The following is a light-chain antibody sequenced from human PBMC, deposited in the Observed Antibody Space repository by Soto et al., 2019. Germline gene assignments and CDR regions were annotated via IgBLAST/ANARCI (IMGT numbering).Light chain of an antibody. CDR3: KHYHSYSWT. CDR1: QSIGSR. J-gene: IGKJ1*01. V-gene: IGKV1-5*01. Sequence: IRMTQSPSTLSASVGARVTITCRASQSIGSRLAWYQWKPGKATKFLISDASSLESGVPSRFSGSGSGTDFTLTISTLQPDDFASYYSKHYHSYSWTCRQGTK. CDR2: DAS.